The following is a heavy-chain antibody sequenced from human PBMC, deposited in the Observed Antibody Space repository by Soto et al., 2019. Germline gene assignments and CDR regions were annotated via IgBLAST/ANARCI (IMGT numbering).Heavy chain of an antibody. CDR2: IDDTGSVT. Sequence: PRGSLTLSCATSVFTFSIYWLHWVRQTPGKGLVWVSRIDDTGSVTTYADSVKGRFTISRDNAKNTLYLQMNSLRAEDTSVYYCARDQTVDGTTTFDYCGHGTMVTVSS. V-gene: IGHV3-74*01. CDR3: ARDQTVDGTTTFDY. CDR1: VFTFSIYW. J-gene: IGHJ4*01. D-gene: IGHD6-19*01.